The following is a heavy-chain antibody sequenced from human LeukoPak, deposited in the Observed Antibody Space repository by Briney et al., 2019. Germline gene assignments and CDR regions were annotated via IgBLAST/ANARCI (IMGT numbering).Heavy chain of an antibody. CDR2: IVHSGSS. CDR3: VRDLAGSNYGDY. V-gene: IGHV4-39*07. Sequence: KPSETLSLTCNVSGDSISRSSQYWGWKRPPPGKGLEWIGSIVHSGSSNYNPSLKSRVTMSVDTSKNQFSLKLTSVTAADTAVYYCVRDLAGSNYGDYWGQGTLVTVSS. CDR1: GDSISRSSQY. J-gene: IGHJ4*02. D-gene: IGHD4-11*01.